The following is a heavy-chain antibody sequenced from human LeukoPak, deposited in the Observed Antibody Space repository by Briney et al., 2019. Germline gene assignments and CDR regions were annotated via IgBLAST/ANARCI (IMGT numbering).Heavy chain of an antibody. CDR1: GGSFSGYY. V-gene: IGHV4-34*01. Sequence: SETLSLTCAVYGGSFSGYYWSWIRQPPGKGLEWIGEINHSGSTNYNPSLKSRVTISVDTSKNQFSLKLSSVTAADTAVYYCARDGLTGPTPFDYWGQGTLVIVSS. CDR2: INHSGST. J-gene: IGHJ4*02. CDR3: ARDGLTGPTPFDY. D-gene: IGHD3-9*01.